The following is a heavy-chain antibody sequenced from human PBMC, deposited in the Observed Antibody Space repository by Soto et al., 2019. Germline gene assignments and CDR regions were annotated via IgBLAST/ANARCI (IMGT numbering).Heavy chain of an antibody. CDR3: VRRVSGNYDY. V-gene: IGHV3-64*01. D-gene: IGHD1-7*01. CDR1: GFTFSSYD. CDR2: ISSNGGTT. Sequence: EVQLAESGGGMVQPGGSLRLSCVASGFTFSSYDMHWVRQAPGKGLEYVSSISSNGGTTYYGNSVKGRFTISRDNSKNTLYLQMGSLRAEDRAVYYCVRRVSGNYDYWGQGPLVTVSS. J-gene: IGHJ4*02.